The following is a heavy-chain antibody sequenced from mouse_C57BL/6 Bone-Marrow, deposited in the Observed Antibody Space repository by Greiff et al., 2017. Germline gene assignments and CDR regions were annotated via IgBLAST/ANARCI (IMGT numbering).Heavy chain of an antibody. Sequence: QVQLQQSGAELMKPGASVKLSCKATGYTFTGYWIEWVKQRPGHGLEWIGEILPGSGSTNHNEKFKGKATFTADTSSNTAYMQLSSLTTEDSAIYYCARGRYYGNPWFAYWGQGTLVTVSA. CDR3: ARGRYYGNPWFAY. V-gene: IGHV1-9*01. CDR1: GYTFTGYW. CDR2: ILPGSGST. J-gene: IGHJ3*01. D-gene: IGHD2-1*01.